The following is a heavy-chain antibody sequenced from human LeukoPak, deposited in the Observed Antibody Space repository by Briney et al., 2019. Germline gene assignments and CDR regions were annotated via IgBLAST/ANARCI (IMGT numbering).Heavy chain of an antibody. Sequence: PGGSLRLSCAASGFAFDDNAMRWGRQRPGKGLEWVSLITGDGSVTYQADSVRGRFSISRISSKNSLYLQMNGLKTEDTALYFCARSRNYGSGSYIRHLGPGTLVTVS. V-gene: IGHV3-43*02. D-gene: IGHD3-10*01. CDR2: ITGDGSVT. CDR3: ARSRNYGSGSYIRH. J-gene: IGHJ4*02. CDR1: GFAFDDNA.